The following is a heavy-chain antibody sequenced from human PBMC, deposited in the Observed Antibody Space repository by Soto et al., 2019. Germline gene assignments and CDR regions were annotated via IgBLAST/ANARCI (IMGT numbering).Heavy chain of an antibody. CDR1: GGSFSPNY. CDR3: AKNAFCVRSSCSSIYGFGP. CDR2: IYYGGTT. J-gene: IGHJ5*02. Sequence: SETLSLTCTVSGGSFSPNYWSWIRQPPGKGLEWVGYIYYGGTTSYNPSIQSRVTISLETSKSQFSLRLTSETAADTAVYYCAKNAFCVRSSCSSIYGFGPWSQGFLVT. V-gene: IGHV4-59*08. D-gene: IGHD2-21*01.